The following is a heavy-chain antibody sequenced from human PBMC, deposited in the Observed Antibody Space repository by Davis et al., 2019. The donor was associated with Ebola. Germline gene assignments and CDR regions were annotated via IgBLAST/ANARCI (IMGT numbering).Heavy chain of an antibody. D-gene: IGHD2-2*02. V-gene: IGHV3-64*03. CDR2: VNTNGQTT. CDR1: GFTFSRYG. J-gene: IGHJ5*02. CDR3: AKGGGFCSDTRCYIGGLDP. Sequence: PGGSLRLSCLASGFTFSRYGMHWVRQAPGKGLEYVSSVNTNGQTTYYADSVKGRFTISRDNSKNTLYVEMSSLGVDDTAIYYCAKGGGFCSDTRCYIGGLDPWGQGTLVSVSS.